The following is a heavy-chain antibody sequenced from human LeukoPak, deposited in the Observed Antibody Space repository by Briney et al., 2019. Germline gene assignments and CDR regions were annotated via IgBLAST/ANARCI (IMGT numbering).Heavy chain of an antibody. CDR3: ARAMWMVGRPRYFDY. J-gene: IGHJ4*02. Sequence: PGRSLRLSCAASGFTVSKNYLSWVSQASGRGLEWGSIISSGGNTYYADSVKGRFTISRDNSKNTLYLQMNSLRAEDTALSYCARAMWMVGRPRYFDYWGQGTLVTVSS. CDR1: GFTVSKNY. V-gene: IGHV3-53*01. D-gene: IGHD6-19*01. CDR2: ISSGGNT.